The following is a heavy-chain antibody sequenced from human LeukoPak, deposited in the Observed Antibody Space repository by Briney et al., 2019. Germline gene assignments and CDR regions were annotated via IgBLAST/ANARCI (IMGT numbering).Heavy chain of an antibody. D-gene: IGHD5-18*01. Sequence: KPSETLSLTCTVSGGSISTYYWSWIRQPPGKGLEWIGYVYYSGSTNYNPSLKSRVTMSVDTSKNQFSLKLKSVTAADTAVYHCARSSYGYNWFDPWGQGTLVTVSS. V-gene: IGHV4-59*08. J-gene: IGHJ5*02. CDR2: VYYSGST. CDR3: ARSSYGYNWFDP. CDR1: GGSISTYY.